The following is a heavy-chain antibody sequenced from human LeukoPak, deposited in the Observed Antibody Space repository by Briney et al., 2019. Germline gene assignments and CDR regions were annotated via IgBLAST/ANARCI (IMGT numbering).Heavy chain of an antibody. CDR3: ARDLAVAGTLGY. J-gene: IGHJ4*02. Sequence: ASVEVSCKASGYTFTGYYMHWVRQAPGQGLEWMGWINPNSGGTNYAQKFQGRVTMTRDTSISTAYMELSRLRSDDTAVYYCARDLAVAGTLGYWGQGTLVTVSS. D-gene: IGHD6-19*01. CDR2: INPNSGGT. CDR1: GYTFTGYY. V-gene: IGHV1-2*02.